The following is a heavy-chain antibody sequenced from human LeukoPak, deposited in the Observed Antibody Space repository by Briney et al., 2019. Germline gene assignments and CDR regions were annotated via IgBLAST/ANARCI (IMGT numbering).Heavy chain of an antibody. CDR3: ATVYYDSSGYTQYYFDY. V-gene: IGHV1-24*01. J-gene: IGHJ4*02. CDR2: FDPEDGET. Sequence: ASVNVSCKVSGYTLTELSMHWVRQAPGKGREWMGGFDPEDGETIYAQKFQGRVTMPEDTSTDTAYMELSSLRSEDTAVYYCATVYYDSSGYTQYYFDYWGQGTLVTVSS. CDR1: GYTLTELS. D-gene: IGHD3-22*01.